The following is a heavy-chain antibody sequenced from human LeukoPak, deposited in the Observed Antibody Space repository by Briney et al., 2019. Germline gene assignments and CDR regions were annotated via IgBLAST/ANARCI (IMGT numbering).Heavy chain of an antibody. J-gene: IGHJ4*02. CDR2: ISSSSSYI. CDR1: GFTFSSYS. Sequence: GGSLRLSCAASGFTFSSYSMNWVRQAPGKGLEWVSSISSSSSYIYYADSVKGRFTISRDNSKNTLYLQMNSLRAEDTAVYYCAKGFYGDYVGSSPPFDYWGQGTLVTVSS. D-gene: IGHD4-17*01. CDR3: AKGFYGDYVGSSPPFDY. V-gene: IGHV3-21*04.